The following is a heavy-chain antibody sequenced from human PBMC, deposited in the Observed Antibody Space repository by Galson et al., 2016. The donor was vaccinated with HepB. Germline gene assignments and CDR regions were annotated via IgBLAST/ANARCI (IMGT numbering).Heavy chain of an antibody. Sequence: SLRLSCAASGFISSDYMMTWVRQAPGKGLEWVTSIIRHEPDTYYVDSVRGRFTISRDNAKNSLYLQMNNLRAEDTAVYYCARDNDYKIDFWGQGTLVTVSS. CDR2: IIRHEPDT. V-gene: IGHV3-7*01. D-gene: IGHD4-11*01. CDR1: GFISSDYM. CDR3: ARDNDYKIDF. J-gene: IGHJ4*02.